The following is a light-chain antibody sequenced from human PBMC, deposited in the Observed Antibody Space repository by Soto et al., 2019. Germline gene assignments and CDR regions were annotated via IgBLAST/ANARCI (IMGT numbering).Light chain of an antibody. CDR3: QQYDNLLIS. CDR2: AVS. Sequence: DIQMTQSPSSVSASVGDRVTITCRASQGINNWLAWYQQKPGKAPELLIYAVSYLQSGVPSRFSGSGSGTDFTFTISSLQPEDIATYYCQQYDNLLISFGPGTKVDIK. V-gene: IGKV1-12*01. CDR1: QGINNW. J-gene: IGKJ3*01.